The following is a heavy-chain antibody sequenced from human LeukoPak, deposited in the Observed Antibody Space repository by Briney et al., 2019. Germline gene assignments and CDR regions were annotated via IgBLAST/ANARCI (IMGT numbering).Heavy chain of an antibody. V-gene: IGHV1-2*02. CDR2: INPNSGGT. J-gene: IGHJ3*02. Sequence: GASVKVSCKASGYTFTCYYMHWVRQAPGQGLEWMGWINPNSGGTNYAQKFQGRVTMTRDTSISTAYMELSRLRSDDTAVYYCARAAHRAGDAFDIWGQGTMVTVSS. CDR1: GYTFTCYY. CDR3: ARAAHRAGDAFDI. D-gene: IGHD3-10*01.